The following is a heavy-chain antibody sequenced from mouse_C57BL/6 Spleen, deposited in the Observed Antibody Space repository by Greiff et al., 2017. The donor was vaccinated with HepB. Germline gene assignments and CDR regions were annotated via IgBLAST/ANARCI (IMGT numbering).Heavy chain of an antibody. CDR3: AGRGVYSNYFDY. CDR2: INPNNGGT. CDR1: GYTFTDYN. Sequence: VQLQQSGPELVKPGASVKIPCKASGYTFTDYNMDWVKQSHGKSLEWIGDINPNNGGTSYNQKFKGKATLTVDKSSSTAYMELRSLTSEDAAVYYCAGRGVYSNYFDYWGQGTTLTVSS. J-gene: IGHJ2*01. V-gene: IGHV1-18*01. D-gene: IGHD2-5*01.